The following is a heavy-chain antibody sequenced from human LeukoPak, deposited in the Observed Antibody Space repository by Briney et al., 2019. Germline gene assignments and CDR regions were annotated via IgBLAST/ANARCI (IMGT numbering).Heavy chain of an antibody. J-gene: IGHJ4*02. Sequence: GGSLRLSCAASGFTFSDYYMSWIRQAPGRGLEWVSYITSSSTIYYADSVKGRFTISRDNAKNSLYLQMNSLRAEDTAVHYCARRHCSSTSCPLVDYWGQGTLVTVSS. CDR1: GFTFSDYY. CDR3: ARRHCSSTSCPLVDY. D-gene: IGHD2-2*01. V-gene: IGHV3-11*04. CDR2: ITSSSTI.